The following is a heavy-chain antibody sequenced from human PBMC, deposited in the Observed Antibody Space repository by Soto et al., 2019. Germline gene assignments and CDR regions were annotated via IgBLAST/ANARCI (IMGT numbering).Heavy chain of an antibody. CDR3: ARGQTGGGWGYYFDY. V-gene: IGHV1-69*12. CDR2: IIPIFGTA. J-gene: IGHJ4*02. D-gene: IGHD3-16*01. CDR1: GGTFSSYA. Sequence: QVQLVQSGAEVKKPGSSVKVSCKASGGTFSSYAIDWVRQAPGQGLEWMGGIIPIFGTADYAQKFQGRVTITADESTITAYMELSSRRSEDTAVYYWARGQTGGGWGYYFDYWGQGTLVTVSS.